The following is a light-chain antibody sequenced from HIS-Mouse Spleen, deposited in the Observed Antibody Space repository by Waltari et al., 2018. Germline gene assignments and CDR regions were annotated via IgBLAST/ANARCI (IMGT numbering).Light chain of an antibody. Sequence: EIVLPQSPGTLSLSPGERATLSCRASQSVSSSYLAWYQQKPGQAPRLLIYGASSRATSIADRFSGSGAGTEFTLTISRLEPEDVAVYYCQQYGSSPPWTFGQGTKVEIK. CDR1: QSVSSSY. V-gene: IGKV3-20*01. CDR2: GAS. J-gene: IGKJ1*01. CDR3: QQYGSSPPWT.